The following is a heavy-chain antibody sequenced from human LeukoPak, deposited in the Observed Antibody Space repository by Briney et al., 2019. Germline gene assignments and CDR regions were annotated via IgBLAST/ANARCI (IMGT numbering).Heavy chain of an antibody. D-gene: IGHD3-10*01. CDR2: INHSGST. V-gene: IGHV4-34*01. CDR3: ARYVVYGSGKYYFDY. J-gene: IGHJ4*02. Sequence: SETLSLTCAVYGGSFSGYYWSWIRQPPGKGLEWIGEINHSGSTNYNPSLKSRVTISVDMSKNQFSLKLSSVTAADTAVYYCARYVVYGSGKYYFDYWGQGTLVTVSS. CDR1: GGSFSGYY.